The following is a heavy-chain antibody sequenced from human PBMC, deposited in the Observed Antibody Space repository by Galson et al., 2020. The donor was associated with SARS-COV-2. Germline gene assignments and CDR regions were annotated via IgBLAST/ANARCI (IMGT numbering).Heavy chain of an antibody. CDR3: ARDLGGYLDY. J-gene: IGHJ4*02. V-gene: IGHV3-30-3*01. CDR1: GFTFSSYA. Sequence: ASGFTFSSYAMHWVRQAPGKGLEWVAVISYDGSNKYYADSVKGRFTISRDNSKNTLYLQMNSLRAEDTAVYYCARDLGGYLDYWGQGTLVTVSS. CDR2: ISYDGSNK. D-gene: IGHD2-15*01.